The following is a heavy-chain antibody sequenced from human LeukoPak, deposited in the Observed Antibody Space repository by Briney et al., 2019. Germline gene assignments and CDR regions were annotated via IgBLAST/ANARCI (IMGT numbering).Heavy chain of an antibody. CDR1: GFTFSTYS. J-gene: IGHJ6*04. Sequence: AGGSLRLSCAASGFTFSTYSMNWVRQAPGKGLEWVSSISSGSSYIYYADSVKGRFTISRDNAKNALYLQMNSLRAEDTAVYYCAELGITMIGGVWGKGTTVTISS. CDR3: AELGITMIGGV. D-gene: IGHD3-10*02. V-gene: IGHV3-21*01. CDR2: ISSGSSYI.